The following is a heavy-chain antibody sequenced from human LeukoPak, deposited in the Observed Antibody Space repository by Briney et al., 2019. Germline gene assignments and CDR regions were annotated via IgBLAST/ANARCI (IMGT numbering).Heavy chain of an antibody. CDR2: IKEDGNEK. J-gene: IGHJ4*02. CDR3: ARDLYSQY. CDR1: GFTLSAHW. Sequence: GGSLRLSCAASGFTLSAHWMSWVRQAPGKGLEWVANIKEDGNEKYYVDSVKGRFTISRDIAKNSLYLQMNSLRAEDTAVYYCARDLYSQYWGQGTLVTVSS. D-gene: IGHD2-21*01. V-gene: IGHV3-7*01.